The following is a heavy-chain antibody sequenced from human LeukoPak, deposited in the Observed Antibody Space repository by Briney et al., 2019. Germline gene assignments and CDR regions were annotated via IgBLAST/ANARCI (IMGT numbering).Heavy chain of an antibody. CDR3: ARDRGGSGSYYHFDY. J-gene: IGHJ4*02. D-gene: IGHD3-10*01. CDR2: INPNSGGT. CDR1: GYTFTGYY. V-gene: IGHV1-2*02. Sequence: GASVKVSCKASGYTFTGYYIHWVRQAPGQGLEWMGWINPNSGGTNYAQKFQGRVTMTRDTSISTAYMELSRLRSDDTAVYYCARDRGGSGSYYHFDYWGQGTLVTVSS.